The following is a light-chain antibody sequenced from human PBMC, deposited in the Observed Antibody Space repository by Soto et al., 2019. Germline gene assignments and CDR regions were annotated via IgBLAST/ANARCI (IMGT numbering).Light chain of an antibody. J-gene: IGLJ2*01. CDR2: DVS. CDR3: CSYAGSYTLV. V-gene: IGLV2-11*01. CDR1: SSDVGGYNY. Sequence: QSVLTQPRSVSGSPGQSVTISCTGTSSDVGGYNYVSWYQQYPGKAPKLMIYDVSKRPSGVPDRFSGSKSGNTASLTISGIQAEDEADYYCCSYAGSYTLVFGGGTKLTVL.